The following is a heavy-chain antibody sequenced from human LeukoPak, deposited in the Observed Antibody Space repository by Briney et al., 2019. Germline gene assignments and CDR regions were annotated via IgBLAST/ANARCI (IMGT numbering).Heavy chain of an antibody. Sequence: GASVKVSCKASGYTFTSYAMHWVRQAPGQRLEWMGWINAGNGNTKYSQKFQGRVTITRDTSASTAYMELSSLRSEDTAVYYCARDLSLYYDSSGYRGYPFDPWGQGTLVTVSS. CDR2: INAGNGNT. J-gene: IGHJ5*02. D-gene: IGHD3-22*01. CDR3: ARDLSLYYDSSGYRGYPFDP. V-gene: IGHV1-3*01. CDR1: GYTFTSYA.